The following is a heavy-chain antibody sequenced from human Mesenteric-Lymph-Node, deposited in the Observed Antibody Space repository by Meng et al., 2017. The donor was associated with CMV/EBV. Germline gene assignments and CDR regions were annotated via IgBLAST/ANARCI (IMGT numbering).Heavy chain of an antibody. CDR3: ARVHYSYCSGGSCYYFDY. CDR1: SISSGGYY. CDR2: IYYSGST. V-gene: IGHV4-31*02. Sequence: SISSGGYYWSWIRQHPGKGLEWIGYIYYSGSTYYNPSLKSRVTISVDTSKNQFSLKLSSVTAADTAVYYCARVHYSYCSGGSCYYFDYWGQGTLVTLSS. J-gene: IGHJ4*02. D-gene: IGHD2-15*01.